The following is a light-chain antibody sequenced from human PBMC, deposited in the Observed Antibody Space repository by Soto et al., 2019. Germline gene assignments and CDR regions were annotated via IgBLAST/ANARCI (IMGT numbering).Light chain of an antibody. Sequence: EIVLTQSPGTLSLSPGERATLSCRASQTIRSNYLAWYQQRPGQAPRLLIYGASTRAAGIPDRFSGSGSGTDFTLTITRLEPEDFAVYYCQQYGGPVPWAYGQGTKVDI. CDR3: QQYGGPVPWA. V-gene: IGKV3-20*01. CDR2: GAS. CDR1: QTIRSNY. J-gene: IGKJ1*01.